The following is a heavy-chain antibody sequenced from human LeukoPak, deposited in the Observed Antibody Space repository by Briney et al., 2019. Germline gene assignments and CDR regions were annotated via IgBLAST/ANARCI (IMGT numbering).Heavy chain of an antibody. CDR1: GGTFSSYA. CDR2: IIPIFGTA. CDR3: ARSNRIAAAGMGNWFDP. Sequence: SVKVSCKASGGTFSSYAISWVRQAPGQGLEWMGGIIPIFGTANYAQKFQGRVTITTDESTSTAYMELSSLRSEDTAVYYCARSNRIAAAGMGNWFDPWGQGTLVTVSS. V-gene: IGHV1-69*05. D-gene: IGHD6-13*01. J-gene: IGHJ5*02.